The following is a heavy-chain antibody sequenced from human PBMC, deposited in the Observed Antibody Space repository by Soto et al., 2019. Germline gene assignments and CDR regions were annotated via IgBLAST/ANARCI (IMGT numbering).Heavy chain of an antibody. CDR1: GGSISSYY. V-gene: IGHV4-34*01. Sequence: PSETLSLTCTVSGGSISSYYWSWIRQPPGKGLEWIGEINHSGSTNYNPSLKSRVTISVDTSKNQFSLKLSSVTAADTAVYYCAKNYGNAFDIWGQGTMVTVSS. D-gene: IGHD3-10*01. J-gene: IGHJ3*02. CDR3: AKNYGNAFDI. CDR2: INHSGST.